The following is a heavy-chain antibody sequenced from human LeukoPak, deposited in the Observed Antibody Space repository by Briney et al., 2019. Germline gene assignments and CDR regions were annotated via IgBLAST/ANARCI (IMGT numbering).Heavy chain of an antibody. J-gene: IGHJ3*02. CDR2: ISYDGSNK. CDR1: GFTFSSYA. CDR3: ARNLVVITLEDAFDI. V-gene: IGHV3-30*04. D-gene: IGHD3-22*01. Sequence: GRSLRLSCAASGFTFSSYAMHWVRQAPGKGLEWVAVISYDGSNKYYADSVKGRFTISRDNSKNTLYLQKNSLRAEDTAVYYCARNLVVITLEDAFDIWGQGTMVTVSS.